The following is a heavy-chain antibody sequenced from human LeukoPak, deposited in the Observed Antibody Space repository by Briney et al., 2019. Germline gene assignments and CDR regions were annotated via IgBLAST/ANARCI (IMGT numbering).Heavy chain of an antibody. V-gene: IGHV3-30*06. Sequence: GSSVRLLCGAWRLLQRLCAMLGARGARGRGVVGGADISYCGSKKYYADSMNGRFTISRDNSKNTLYLQMTSLRAEDRAVYYCARAKVRSSGWLDAFDIWGQGTMVTVSS. D-gene: IGHD6-19*01. CDR2: ISYCGSKK. J-gene: IGHJ3*02. CDR3: ARAKVRSSGWLDAFDI. CDR1: RLLQRLC.